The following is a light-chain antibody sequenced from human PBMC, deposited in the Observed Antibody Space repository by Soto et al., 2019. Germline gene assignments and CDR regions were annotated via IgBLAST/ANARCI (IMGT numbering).Light chain of an antibody. Sequence: SALTQPASGSGSPGRGITISCTRTSSDVGSYNLVSWYQQHAGKAPKVMIYEVSKRPSGVSNRISGSKSGNTASLTISGLQAEDEADYYCCSYAGSSTCVFGTGTRSPS. CDR1: SSDVGSYNL. J-gene: IGLJ1*01. CDR3: CSYAGSSTCV. V-gene: IGLV2-23*02. CDR2: EVS.